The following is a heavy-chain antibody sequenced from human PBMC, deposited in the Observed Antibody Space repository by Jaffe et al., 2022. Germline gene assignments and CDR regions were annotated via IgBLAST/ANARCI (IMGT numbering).Heavy chain of an antibody. CDR1: GFTFSSYG. CDR3: AKDAATFGSTSRYYY. J-gene: IGHJ4*02. V-gene: IGHV3-30*02. D-gene: IGHD2-2*01. Sequence: QVQLVESGGGVVQPGGSLRLSCAASGFTFSSYGMHWVRQAPGKGLEWVAFIRYDGSNKYYADSVKGRFTISRDNSKNTLYLQMNSLRAEDTAVYYCAKDAATFGSTSRYYYWGQGTLVTVSS. CDR2: IRYDGSNK.